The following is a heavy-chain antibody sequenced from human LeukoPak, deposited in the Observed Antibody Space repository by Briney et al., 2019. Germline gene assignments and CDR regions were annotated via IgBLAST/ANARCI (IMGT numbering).Heavy chain of an antibody. D-gene: IGHD4/OR15-4a*01. V-gene: IGHV3-33*06. CDR1: GFTFSSYG. J-gene: IGHJ4*02. CDR3: AKDFYGSNDY. CDR2: TWYDGSNK. Sequence: PGRSLRLSCAASGFTFSSYGMHWVRQAPGKGLEWVAVTWYDGSNKYYADSVKGRFTISRDNSKNTLYLQMNSLRAEDTAVYYCAKDFYGSNDYWGQGTLVTVSS.